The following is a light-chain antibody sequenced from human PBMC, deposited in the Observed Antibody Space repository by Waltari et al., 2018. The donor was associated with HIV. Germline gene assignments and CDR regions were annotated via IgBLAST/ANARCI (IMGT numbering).Light chain of an antibody. J-gene: IGLJ3*02. CDR1: RSDIGTNY. Sequence: QSVLTQPPSTSGTPGQPVTISCSGTRSDIGTNYVSWYQQVPGTAPKLLIYRNIQRPSGVPARFSGSKSGTSASLAISGLRSEDEAHYHCASWDDSLGGRWVFGGGTKLTVL. CDR3: ASWDDSLGGRWV. CDR2: RNI. V-gene: IGLV1-47*01.